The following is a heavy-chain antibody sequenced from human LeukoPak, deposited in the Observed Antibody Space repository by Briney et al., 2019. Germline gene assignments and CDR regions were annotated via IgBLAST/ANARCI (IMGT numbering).Heavy chain of an antibody. V-gene: IGHV3-48*04. CDR3: AREPYYDSSGYCLDY. J-gene: IGHJ4*02. D-gene: IGHD3-22*01. Sequence: GGSLRLSCAASGFSFSSCGMSWVRQAPGKGLEWVSYISSSGSIIYYADSVKGRFTISRDNAKNSLYLQMNSLRVEDTAVYYCAREPYYDSSGYCLDYWGQGTLVTVSS. CDR1: GFSFSSCG. CDR2: ISSSGSII.